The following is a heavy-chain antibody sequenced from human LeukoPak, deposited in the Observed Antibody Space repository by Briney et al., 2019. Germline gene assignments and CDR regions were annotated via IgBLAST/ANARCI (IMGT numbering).Heavy chain of an antibody. J-gene: IGHJ4*02. CDR1: GGSFSGYY. V-gene: IGHV4-34*01. CDR3: VRHDGRGGNTMGALDS. CDR2: INHRGST. Sequence: SETLSLTCAVYGGSFSGYYWSWIRQPPGKGLEWIGEINHRGSTNYNPTLNSRVTISLVTSKNQFSLQLNSVTAADTAIYYCVRHDGRGGNTMGALDSWGQGSLVTVSS. D-gene: IGHD3-3*01.